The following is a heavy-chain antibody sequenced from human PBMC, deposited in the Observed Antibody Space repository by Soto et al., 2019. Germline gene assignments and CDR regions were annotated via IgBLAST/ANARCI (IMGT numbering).Heavy chain of an antibody. V-gene: IGHV1-46*01. J-gene: IGHJ3*02. CDR2: INPSGGGT. CDR3: ARERPTYCSSTSCYTRGDAFDI. Sequence: GASVKVSCKASGYTFTSYYMHWVRQAPGQGLEWMGIINPSGGGTSYAQKFQGRVTMTRDTSTSTVYMELSSLRSEDTAVYYCARERPTYCSSTSCYTRGDAFDIWGQGTMVTVSS. D-gene: IGHD2-2*02. CDR1: GYTFTSYY.